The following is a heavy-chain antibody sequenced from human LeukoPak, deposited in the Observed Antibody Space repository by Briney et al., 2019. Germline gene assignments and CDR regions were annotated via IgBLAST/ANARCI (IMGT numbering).Heavy chain of an antibody. CDR2: ISGSGGST. CDR3: AKEGKIVVVPAAMIGSGQRGWVDY. J-gene: IGHJ4*02. CDR1: GFTFSSYA. V-gene: IGHV3-23*01. D-gene: IGHD2-2*01. Sequence: GGSLRLSCAASGFTFSSYAMSWVRQAPGKGLEWVSAISGSGGSTYYADSVKGRFAIPRDNSKNTLYLQLNSLRAEDTAVYYCAKEGKIVVVPAAMIGSGQRGWVDYWGQGTLVTVSS.